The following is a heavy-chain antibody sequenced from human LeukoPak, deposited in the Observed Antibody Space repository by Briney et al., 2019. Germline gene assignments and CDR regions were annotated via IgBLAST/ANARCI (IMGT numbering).Heavy chain of an antibody. CDR2: ISSSSSYT. V-gene: IGHV3-11*05. Sequence: GGSLRLSCAASGFTFSDYYMSWIRQAPGKGLEWVSYISSSSSYTNYADSVKGRFTISRDNAKNSLYLQMNSLGAEDTAVYYCARDWKAAGTHYFDYWGQGTLVTVSS. CDR1: GFTFSDYY. J-gene: IGHJ4*02. CDR3: ARDWKAAGTHYFDY. D-gene: IGHD6-13*01.